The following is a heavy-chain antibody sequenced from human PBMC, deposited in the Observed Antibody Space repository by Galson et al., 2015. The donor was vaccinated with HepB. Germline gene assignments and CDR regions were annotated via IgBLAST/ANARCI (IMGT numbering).Heavy chain of an antibody. CDR1: GFTFGSYW. CDR3: GVKDSGY. J-gene: IGHJ4*02. Sequence: SLRLSCAASGFTFGSYWIHWVRQAPGKGLEWAGNINLDGSANFYVDSVKGRFTISRDNAKNSVYLQMSSLRAEDTAVYYCGVKDSGYWGQGTLVTVSS. D-gene: IGHD3-10*01. CDR2: INLDGSAN. V-gene: IGHV3-7*01.